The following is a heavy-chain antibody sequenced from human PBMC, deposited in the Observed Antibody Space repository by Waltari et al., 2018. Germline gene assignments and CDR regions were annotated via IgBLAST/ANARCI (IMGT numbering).Heavy chain of an antibody. J-gene: IGHJ4*02. CDR2: IYYSGST. D-gene: IGHD3-22*01. Sequence: QVQLQESGPGLVKPSETLSLTCTVSGGSIRSYYWSWIRQPPGKGLEGIGYIYYSGSTNYNPSLKSRVTISVDTSKNQFSLKLSSVTAADTAVYYCARLGAGYYDSSGYYIDDYWGQGTLVTVSS. CDR3: ARLGAGYYDSSGYYIDDY. V-gene: IGHV4-59*01. CDR1: GGSIRSYY.